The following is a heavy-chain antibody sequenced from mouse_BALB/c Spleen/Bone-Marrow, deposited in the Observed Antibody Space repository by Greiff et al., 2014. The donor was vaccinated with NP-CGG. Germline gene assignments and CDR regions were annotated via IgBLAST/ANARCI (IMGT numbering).Heavy chain of an antibody. CDR2: IRNKANGYTT. D-gene: IGHD2-1*01. V-gene: IGHV7-3*02. J-gene: IGHJ1*01. CDR1: GFTFTDYY. CDR3: AREGVYYGNPYWYFDV. Sequence: EVMLVESGGGLVQPGGSLRLSCATSGFTFTDYYMSWVRQPPGKALEWLGFIRNKANGYTTEYGASVKGRFTISRDNSQSILYLQMNTLRAEDSATYYCAREGVYYGNPYWYFDVWGAGATVTVSS.